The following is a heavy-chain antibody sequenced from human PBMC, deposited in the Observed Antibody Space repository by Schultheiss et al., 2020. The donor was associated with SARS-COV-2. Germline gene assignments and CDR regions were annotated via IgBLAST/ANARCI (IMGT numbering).Heavy chain of an antibody. Sequence: ASVKVSCKASGYTFTSYYMHWVRQAPGQGLEWMGIINPSGGSTSYAQKFQGRVTMTRDTSISTAYMELRRLRSDDTAVYYCAREQRGYSYGLTFDYWGQGTLVTVSS. CDR3: AREQRGYSYGLTFDY. J-gene: IGHJ4*02. CDR1: GYTFTSYY. V-gene: IGHV1-46*01. CDR2: INPSGGST. D-gene: IGHD5-18*01.